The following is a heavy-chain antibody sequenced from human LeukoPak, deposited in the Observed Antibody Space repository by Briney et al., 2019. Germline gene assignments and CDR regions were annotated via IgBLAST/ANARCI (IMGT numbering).Heavy chain of an antibody. J-gene: IGHJ4*02. D-gene: IGHD5-24*01. CDR1: GGSISSSSYY. CDR3: ARGLPYNYSKIDY. CDR2: IYYSGST. Sequence: SETLSLTCTVSGGSISSSSYYWGWIRQPPGKGLEWIGSIYYSGSTYYNPSLKSRVTISVDTSKNQFSLKLSSVTAADTAVYYCARGLPYNYSKIDYWGQGTLVTVSS. V-gene: IGHV4-39*07.